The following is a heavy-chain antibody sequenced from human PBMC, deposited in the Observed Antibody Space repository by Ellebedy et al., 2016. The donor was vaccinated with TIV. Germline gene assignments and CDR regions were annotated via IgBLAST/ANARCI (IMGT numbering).Heavy chain of an antibody. Sequence: MPSETLSLTCTVSGGSISRGSYYWGCIRQSPGKGPEWIGSFFYSGRSYYYYNPSLESRVTISVDTSKNQFALRLSSVTAADTAVYYCARDGHYNSGYYHRYLDYWGQGIPVTVSS. CDR2: FFYSGRSYY. V-gene: IGHV4-39*06. CDR1: GGSISRGSYY. J-gene: IGHJ4*02. CDR3: ARDGHYNSGYYHRYLDY. D-gene: IGHD3-22*01.